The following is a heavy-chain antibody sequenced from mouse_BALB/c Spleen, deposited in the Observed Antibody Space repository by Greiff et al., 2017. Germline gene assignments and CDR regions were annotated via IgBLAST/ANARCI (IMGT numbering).Heavy chain of an antibody. Sequence: DVMLVESGGGLVKPGGSLKLSCAASGFTFSSYAMSWVRQSPEKRLEWVAEISSGGSYTYYPDTVTGRFTISRDNAKNTLYLEMSSLRSEDTAMYYCARDGGTYGNYEYFDVWGAGTTVTVSS. CDR3: ARDGGTYGNYEYFDV. D-gene: IGHD2-1*01. CDR1: GFTFSSYA. CDR2: ISSGGSYT. V-gene: IGHV5-9-4*01. J-gene: IGHJ1*01.